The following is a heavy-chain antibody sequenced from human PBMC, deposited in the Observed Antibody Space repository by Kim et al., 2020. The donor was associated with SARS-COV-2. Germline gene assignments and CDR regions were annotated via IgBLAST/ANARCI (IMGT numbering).Heavy chain of an antibody. D-gene: IGHD3-10*01. CDR2: ISYDGSNK. CDR1: GFTFSSYA. J-gene: IGHJ4*02. V-gene: IGHV3-30*04. Sequence: GGSLRLSCAASGFTFSSYAMHWVRQAPGKGLEWVAVISYDGSNKYYVDSVKGRFTISRDNSKNTLYLQMNSLRAEDTAVYYCARSASNEYYYGSGSYPDYWGQGTLVTVSS. CDR3: ARSASNEYYYGSGSYPDY.